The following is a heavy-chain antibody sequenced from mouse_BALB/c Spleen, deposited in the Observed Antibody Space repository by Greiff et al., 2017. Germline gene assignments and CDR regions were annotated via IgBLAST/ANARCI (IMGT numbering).Heavy chain of an antibody. J-gene: IGHJ1*01. CDR3: ARWYYYGSSYVEGYCDV. CDR2: ISYSGST. CDR1: GDSITSGY. Sequence: EVQLVESGPSLVKPSQTLSLTCSVTGDSITSGYWNWIRKFPGNKLEYMGYISYSGSTYYNPSLKSRISITRDTSKNQYYLQLNSVTTEDTATYYCARWYYYGSSYVEGYCDVWGAGTTVTVSS. D-gene: IGHD1-1*01. V-gene: IGHV3-8*02.